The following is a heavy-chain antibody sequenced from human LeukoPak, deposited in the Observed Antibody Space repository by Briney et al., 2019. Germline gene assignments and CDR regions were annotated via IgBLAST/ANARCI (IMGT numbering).Heavy chain of an antibody. D-gene: IGHD5-24*01. CDR3: ARRRPMAGNDFDY. J-gene: IGHJ4*02. CDR1: GYSFTSYW. CDR2: IYPGDSDT. Sequence: GESLKISCKGSGYSFTSYWIGWVRQMPGKGLEWMGIIYPGDSDTGYSPSFQGQVTISADKSISTAYLQWSSLKASDTAMYYCARRRPMAGNDFDYWGQGTLVTVSS. V-gene: IGHV5-51*01.